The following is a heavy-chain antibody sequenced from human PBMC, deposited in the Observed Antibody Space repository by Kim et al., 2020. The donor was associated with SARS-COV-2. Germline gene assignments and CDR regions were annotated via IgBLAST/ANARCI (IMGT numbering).Heavy chain of an antibody. V-gene: IGHV4-34*01. Sequence: NPYPKGRVTISVDTSKNQFSLKLSSVTAADTAVYYCARDLIAAAGTGFDYWGQGTLVTVSS. J-gene: IGHJ4*02. D-gene: IGHD6-13*01. CDR3: ARDLIAAAGTGFDY.